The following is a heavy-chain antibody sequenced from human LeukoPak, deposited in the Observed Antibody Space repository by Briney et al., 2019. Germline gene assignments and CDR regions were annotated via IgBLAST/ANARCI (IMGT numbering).Heavy chain of an antibody. V-gene: IGHV4-59*01. CDR3: ARDGEDYYYYMDV. Sequence: SETLSLTCTVSGGSISSYYWSWIRQPPGKGLEWIGYIYYSGSTNYNPSLKSRVTISVDTSKNQFSLRLSSVTAADTAVYYCARDGEDYYYYMDVWGKGTTVTVSS. J-gene: IGHJ6*03. CDR1: GGSISSYY. CDR2: IYYSGST. D-gene: IGHD2-21*01.